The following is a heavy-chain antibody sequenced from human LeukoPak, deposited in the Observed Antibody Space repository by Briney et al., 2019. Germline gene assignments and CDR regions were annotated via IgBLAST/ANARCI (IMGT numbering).Heavy chain of an antibody. CDR3: ARLDCTGDGCYNH. Sequence: SSETPSLTCSVSGDSVTSYYWSWIRQPPGKGLEWIGYVSSDGTTNYTPSLRSRVIMSVDTAKNHISLSLTSLTAADTAIYYCARLDCTGDGCYNHWGQGTLVTVSS. CDR2: VSSDGTT. CDR1: GDSVTSYY. D-gene: IGHD2-8*02. V-gene: IGHV4-59*08. J-gene: IGHJ4*02.